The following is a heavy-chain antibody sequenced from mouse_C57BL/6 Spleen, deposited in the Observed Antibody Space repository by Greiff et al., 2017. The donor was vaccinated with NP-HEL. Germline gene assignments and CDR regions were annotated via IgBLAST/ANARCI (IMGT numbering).Heavy chain of an antibody. J-gene: IGHJ2*01. CDR3: ARHYPTVVAPFDY. CDR2: ISTGGGST. Sequence: EVKLVESGGGLVQPGGSLKLSCAASGFTFSDYYMYWVRQTPEQRLEWVAYISTGGGSTYYPDTVKGRFTFSRDTAKNTLYLQMSRLKSEDTAMYYCARHYPTVVAPFDYWGQGTTLTVSS. CDR1: GFTFSDYY. V-gene: IGHV5-12*01. D-gene: IGHD1-1*01.